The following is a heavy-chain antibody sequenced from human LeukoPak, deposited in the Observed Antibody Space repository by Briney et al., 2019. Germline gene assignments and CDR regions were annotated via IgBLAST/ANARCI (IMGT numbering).Heavy chain of an antibody. J-gene: IGHJ4*02. CDR3: ASGYKDSSGWGRVDY. D-gene: IGHD6-19*01. V-gene: IGHV1-58*01. Sequence: SVKVSCKASGFTFTSSAVQWVRQARGQRLEWIGWIVVGSGNTNYAQKFQERVTITRDTSISTAYMELSRLRSDDTAVYYCASGYKDSSGWGRVDYWGQGTLVTVSS. CDR2: IVVGSGNT. CDR1: GFTFTSSA.